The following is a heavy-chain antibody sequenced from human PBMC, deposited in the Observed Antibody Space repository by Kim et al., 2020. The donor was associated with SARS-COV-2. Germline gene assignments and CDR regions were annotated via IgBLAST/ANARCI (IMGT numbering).Heavy chain of an antibody. V-gene: IGHV4-4*02. J-gene: IGHJ3*02. CDR1: GGSISSSNW. CDR3: ARVPTAVRYCSSTSCHEWEYACDI. CDR2: IYHSGST. Sequence: SETLSLTCAASGGSISSSNWWSWVRQPPGKGLEWIGEIYHSGSTNYNPSLKSRVTISVDKSKNQFSLKLSSVTAADTAVYYCARVPTAVRYCSSTSCHEWEYACDIWGQGTVDTVSS. D-gene: IGHD2-2*01.